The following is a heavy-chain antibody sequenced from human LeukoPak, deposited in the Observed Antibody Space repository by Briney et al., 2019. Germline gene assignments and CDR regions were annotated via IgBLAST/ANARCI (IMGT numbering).Heavy chain of an antibody. V-gene: IGHV3-30*04. CDR2: ISYDGSNK. CDR1: GFTFSSYA. Sequence: GGSLRLSYAASGFTFSSYAMHWVRQAPGKGLEWVAVISYDGSNKYYADSVKGRFTISRDNSKNTLYLQMNSLRAEDTAVYYCARDSGYYYYYYMDVWGKGTTVTISS. J-gene: IGHJ6*03. CDR3: ARDSGYYYYYYMDV.